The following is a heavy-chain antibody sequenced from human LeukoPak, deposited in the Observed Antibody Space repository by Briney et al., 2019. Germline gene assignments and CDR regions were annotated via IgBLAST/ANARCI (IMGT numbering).Heavy chain of an antibody. J-gene: IGHJ4*02. CDR3: ATQGPSGYFNFDY. Sequence: GASVKVSCKVSGYTLTELSMHWVRQAPGKGLEWMGGFDPEDGETIYAQKFQGRVTMTEDTSTDTAYIELSSLRSEDTAVYYCATQGPSGYFNFDYWGQGTLVTVSS. D-gene: IGHD3-22*01. CDR2: FDPEDGET. V-gene: IGHV1-24*01. CDR1: GYTLTELS.